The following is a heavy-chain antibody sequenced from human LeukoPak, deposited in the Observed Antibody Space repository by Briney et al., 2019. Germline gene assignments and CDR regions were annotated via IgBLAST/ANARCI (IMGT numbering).Heavy chain of an antibody. CDR3: ARVYYASWSSQPLSQHWLDP. CDR2: IRSTGSST. D-gene: IGHD3-3*01. J-gene: IGHJ5*02. CDR1: GFTFSSYW. Sequence: PGGSLRLSCVASGFTFSSYWMTWVRQAPGKGLEWVSYIRSTGSSTAYADSVKGRFAISRDNAKNSLYLQMNGLRVEDTAVYYCARVYYASWSSQPLSQHWLDPWGQGTLVTVSS. V-gene: IGHV3-48*04.